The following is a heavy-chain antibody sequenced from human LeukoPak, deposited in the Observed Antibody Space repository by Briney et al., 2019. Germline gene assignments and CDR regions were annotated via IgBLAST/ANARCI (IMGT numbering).Heavy chain of an antibody. V-gene: IGHV3-48*03. J-gene: IGHJ6*04. D-gene: IGHD3-10*01. CDR3: AKGTAYYYV. Sequence: TGGSLRLSCAASGFTFSSYEMNWVRQAPGKGLEWVSYISSSGSTIYYADSVKGRFTISRDNSKNTLYLQMNSLRAEDTAVYYCAKGTAYYYVWGKGTTVTVSS. CDR2: ISSSGSTI. CDR1: GFTFSSYE.